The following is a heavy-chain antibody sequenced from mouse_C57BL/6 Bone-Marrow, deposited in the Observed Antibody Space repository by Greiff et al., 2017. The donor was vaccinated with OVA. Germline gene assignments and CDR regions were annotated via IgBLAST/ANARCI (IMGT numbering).Heavy chain of an antibody. D-gene: IGHD1-1*01. Sequence: VQLKQSGAELVRPGASVTLSCTASGFNITDDYMHWVKQRPEQGLEWIGWIDPENGDPEYASKFQGKATIPADTSSNTAYLQLSSLTSEDTAVSYSTTWVITAVVAPPYAMDYGGRGNSVTVSS. CDR2: IDPENGDP. CDR1: GFNITDDY. J-gene: IGHJ4*01. CDR3: TTWVITAVVAPPYAMDY. V-gene: IGHV14-4*01.